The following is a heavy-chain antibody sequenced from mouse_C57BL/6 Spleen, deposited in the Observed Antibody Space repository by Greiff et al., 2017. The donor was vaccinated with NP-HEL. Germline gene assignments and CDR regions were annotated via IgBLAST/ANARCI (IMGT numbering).Heavy chain of an antibody. CDR2: IDPETGGT. Sequence: VQLQQSGAELVRPGASVTLSCKASGYTFTDYEMHWVKQTPVHGLEWIGAIDPETGGTAYNEKFKGKATLTADKSSSTAYMELRSLTSEDSAVYFCARSEITTVVANYYAMDYWGQGTSVTVSS. CDR1: GYTFTDYE. CDR3: ARSEITTVVANYYAMDY. D-gene: IGHD1-1*01. V-gene: IGHV1-15*01. J-gene: IGHJ4*01.